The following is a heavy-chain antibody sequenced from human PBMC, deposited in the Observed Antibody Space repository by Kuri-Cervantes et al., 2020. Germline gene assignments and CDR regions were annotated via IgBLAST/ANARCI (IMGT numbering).Heavy chain of an antibody. CDR2: IYYSGST. D-gene: IGHD3-3*01. Sequence: SGTLSLTCTVSGGSISSGDYYWSWIRQPPGKGLEWIGYIYYSGSTYYNPSLKSRVTISVDTSKNQFSLKLSSVTAADTAVYYCASINVLRFLEYAFDIWGQGTMVTVSS. J-gene: IGHJ3*02. CDR3: ASINVLRFLEYAFDI. V-gene: IGHV4-30-4*01. CDR1: GGSISSGDYY.